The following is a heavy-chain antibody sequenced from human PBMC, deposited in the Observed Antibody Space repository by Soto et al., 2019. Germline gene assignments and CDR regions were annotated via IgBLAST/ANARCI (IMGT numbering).Heavy chain of an antibody. V-gene: IGHV3-30*18. J-gene: IGHJ4*02. D-gene: IGHD2-2*01. CDR3: AKGKFFGMPGVDY. Sequence: QVQLVESGGGVVQPGRSLRLSCVVSGFTFSNYGMHWVRQAPGKGLEWVAVISYDGSNTYYADSVKGRFTISRDNSKNTLYLQMNSLRAEDTAVYYCAKGKFFGMPGVDYWGQGTLVTVSS. CDR1: GFTFSNYG. CDR2: ISYDGSNT.